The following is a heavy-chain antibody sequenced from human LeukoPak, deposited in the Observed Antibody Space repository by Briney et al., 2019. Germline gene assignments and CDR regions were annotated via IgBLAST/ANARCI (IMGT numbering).Heavy chain of an antibody. J-gene: IGHJ6*03. V-gene: IGHV3-30*02. Sequence: GGSLRLSCTASGFTFSSYGMHWVRQAPDKGLEWVAFIQYDASNKYYADSVKGRFTISRDNSKNTLYLQMNSLRAEDTAVYYCAKEPRYSSSWRGDYYYMDVWGKGTTVTISS. D-gene: IGHD6-13*01. CDR1: GFTFSSYG. CDR2: IQYDASNK. CDR3: AKEPRYSSSWRGDYYYMDV.